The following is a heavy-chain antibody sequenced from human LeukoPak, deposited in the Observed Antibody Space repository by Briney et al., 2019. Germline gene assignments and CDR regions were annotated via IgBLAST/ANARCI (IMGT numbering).Heavy chain of an antibody. CDR3: ARDPLRYLRIGHYDY. J-gene: IGHJ4*02. V-gene: IGHV3-21*01. D-gene: IGHD3-9*01. CDR1: GFTFSTSA. Sequence: GGSLTLSCAASGFTFSTSAMNWVRQVPGKGLEWVSSIDLDSSHIYYAASVKGRFTISRDNGRNSVYLQMNSLRAEDTAVYYCARDPLRYLRIGHYDYWGQGTLVAVSS. CDR2: IDLDSSHI.